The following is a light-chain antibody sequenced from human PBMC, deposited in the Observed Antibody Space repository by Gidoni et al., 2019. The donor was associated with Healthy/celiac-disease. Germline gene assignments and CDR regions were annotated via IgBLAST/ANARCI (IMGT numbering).Light chain of an antibody. V-gene: IGLV3-1*01. J-gene: IGLJ2*01. CDR1: KLGDKY. CDR3: QAWDSSTVV. Sequence: SELTQPPSVSVSPGQTASITCSGDKLGDKYACWYQQKPGQSPVLVIYQDSKRPSGIPERFSGSNSGNTATLTISGTQAMDEADYYCQAWDSSTVVFGGGTKLTVL. CDR2: QDS.